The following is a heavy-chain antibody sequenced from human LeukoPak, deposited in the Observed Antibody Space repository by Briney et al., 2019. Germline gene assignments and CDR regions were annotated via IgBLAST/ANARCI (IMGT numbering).Heavy chain of an antibody. CDR1: GTSISSYY. Sequence: SETLSLTCSVSGTSISSYYWTWIRQPPGKGLEWIGDIYYRGNTNYNPSLKSRVTIAVDTSKTRFSLRLRSVTAADTVVYFCARSLFRNSGSYYDYWGQGILVTVSS. CDR3: ARSLFRNSGSYYDY. D-gene: IGHD1-26*01. J-gene: IGHJ4*02. V-gene: IGHV4-59*01. CDR2: IYYRGNT.